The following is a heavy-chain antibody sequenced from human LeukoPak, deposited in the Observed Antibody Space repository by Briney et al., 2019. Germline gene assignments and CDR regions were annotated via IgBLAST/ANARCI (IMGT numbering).Heavy chain of an antibody. CDR1: GGSISSYY. Sequence: PSETLSLTCTVSGGSISSYYWRWIRQPPGKGLEWIGYIYYSGSTNYNPSLKSRVTISVDTSKNQFSLKLSSVTAADTAVYYCARQSLLNWFDPWGQGTLVTVSS. J-gene: IGHJ5*02. V-gene: IGHV4-59*08. CDR3: ARQSLLNWFDP. D-gene: IGHD3-10*01. CDR2: IYYSGST.